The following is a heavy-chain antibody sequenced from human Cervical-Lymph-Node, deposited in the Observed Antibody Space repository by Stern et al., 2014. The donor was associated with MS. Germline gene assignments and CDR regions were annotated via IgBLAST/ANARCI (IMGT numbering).Heavy chain of an antibody. D-gene: IGHD1-26*01. V-gene: IGHV3-23*04. CDR3: AKGGGSFWTDRKFDP. CDR2: ISGCATST. J-gene: IGHJ5*02. Sequence: EDQLVESGGGLIQPGGSLRLSCAASGFTFSTYAMSWVRQAPGKGLEWVSGISGCATSTSYADSVEGRFTISRDNSKNTVYLQRNSLRAEDTAVYDCAKGGGSFWTDRKFDPWGQGTLVTVSA. CDR1: GFTFSTYA.